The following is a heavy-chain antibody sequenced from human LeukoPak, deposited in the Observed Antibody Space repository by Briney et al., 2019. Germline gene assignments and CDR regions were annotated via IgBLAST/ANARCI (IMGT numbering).Heavy chain of an antibody. J-gene: IGHJ6*02. CDR3: ARQRGATSHYYGMDV. V-gene: IGHV5-51*01. CDR1: GYSFTSYW. CDR2: IYPGDSDT. Sequence: GESLKISCKGSGYSFTSYWIGWVRQMPGKGLEWMGIIYPGDSDTRYSPSFQGQVTISADKSINTAYLQWSSLKASDTAMYYCARQRGATSHYYGMDVWGQGTTVTVSS. D-gene: IGHD2-2*01.